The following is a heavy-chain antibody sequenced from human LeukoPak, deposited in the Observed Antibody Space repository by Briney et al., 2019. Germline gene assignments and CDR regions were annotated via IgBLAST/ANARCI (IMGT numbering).Heavy chain of an antibody. D-gene: IGHD2/OR15-2a*01. Sequence: PGGSLRPSCAASGFTFSSYGMHWVRQAPGKGLEWVAVIPYDGSNKYYADSVKGRFTISRDNSKNTLYLQMNSLRAEDTAVYYCAKVLSMTVDIWGQGTMVTVSS. V-gene: IGHV3-30*18. CDR3: AKVLSMTVDI. J-gene: IGHJ3*02. CDR1: GFTFSSYG. CDR2: IPYDGSNK.